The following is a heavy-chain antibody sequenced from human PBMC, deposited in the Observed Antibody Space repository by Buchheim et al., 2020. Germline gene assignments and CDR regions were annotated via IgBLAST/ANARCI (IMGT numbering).Heavy chain of an antibody. D-gene: IGHD5-18*01. CDR2: IWYDGSNK. CDR1: GFTFSSYG. CDR3: ARDRGGGQLWPLDY. V-gene: IGHV3-33*01. Sequence: QVQLVESGGGVVQPGRSLRLSCAASGFTFSSYGMHWVRQAPGKGLEWVAVIWYDGSNKYHADSVKGRFTISRDNSKNTLYLQMNSLRAEDTAVYYCARDRGGGQLWPLDYWGQGTL. J-gene: IGHJ4*02.